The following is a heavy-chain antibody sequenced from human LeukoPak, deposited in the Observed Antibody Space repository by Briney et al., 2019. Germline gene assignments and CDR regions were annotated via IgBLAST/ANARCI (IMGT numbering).Heavy chain of an antibody. CDR2: INPNSGGT. CDR1: GYTFTGYY. CDR3: AREDYGDYVGAFDI. V-gene: IGHV1-2*02. Sequence: VASVKVSCKASGYTFTGYYMHWVRQAPGQGLEWMGWINPNSGGTNYAQKFQGRVTMTRDTSISTAYMELSRLRSDDTAVYYCAREDYGDYVGAFDIWGQGTMVTVSS. J-gene: IGHJ3*02. D-gene: IGHD4-17*01.